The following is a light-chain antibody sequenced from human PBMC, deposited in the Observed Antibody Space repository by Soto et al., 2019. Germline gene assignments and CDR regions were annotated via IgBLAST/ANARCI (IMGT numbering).Light chain of an antibody. Sequence: QLVLTQSPSASASLGASVKLTCTLSSGHSSFAIAWHQQQPEKGPRYLMNLNSDGSHTKGDGIPDRFSGSSSGAERYLIISSLQSEDEADYYCQTWGTPFRLFGGGTKLTVL. V-gene: IGLV4-69*01. CDR1: SGHSSFA. J-gene: IGLJ2*01. CDR2: LNSDGSH. CDR3: QTWGTPFRL.